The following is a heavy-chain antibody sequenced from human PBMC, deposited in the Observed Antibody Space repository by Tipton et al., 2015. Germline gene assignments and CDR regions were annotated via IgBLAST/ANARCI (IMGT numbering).Heavy chain of an antibody. CDR1: GGSLTNDNDY. CDR2: ISTSGNA. D-gene: IGHD1-26*01. J-gene: IGHJ4*02. CDR3: ARSGAKALDYFDH. V-gene: IGHV4-61*02. Sequence: TLSLTCSVSGGSLTNDNDYWSWIRQAAGKRLEWVGRISTSGNADYSPSLKSRVTISIDRTKNQFSLKLSSMPATDTAVYYCARSGAKALDYFDHWGQGTLVTVSS.